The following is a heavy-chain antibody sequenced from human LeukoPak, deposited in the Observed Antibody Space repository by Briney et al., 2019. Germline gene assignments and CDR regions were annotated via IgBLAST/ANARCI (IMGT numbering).Heavy chain of an antibody. J-gene: IGHJ6*02. CDR1: GYTFTGYY. V-gene: IGHV1-2*04. CDR3: ARAAEGYYYGMDV. CDR2: INPNSGGT. D-gene: IGHD6-13*01. Sequence: ASVKVSCKASGYTFTGYYIYWVRQAPGQGLEWMGWINPNSGGTNYAQKFQGWVTMTRDTSISTAYMELSRLRSDDTAVYYCARAAEGYYYGMDVWGQGTTVTVSS.